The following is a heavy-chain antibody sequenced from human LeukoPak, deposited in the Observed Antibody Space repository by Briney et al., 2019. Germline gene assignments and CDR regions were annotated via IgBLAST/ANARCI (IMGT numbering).Heavy chain of an antibody. Sequence: GGSLRLSCAASGFTVTSNHMNWVRQAPGKGLEWVSIIYTGGTTHYADSLKDRFTISRDDSINTLYLQMNSPRAEDTAVYYCARGGSGSYLFDYWGQGTLVTVSS. V-gene: IGHV3-66*01. CDR2: IYTGGTT. D-gene: IGHD3-10*01. CDR1: GFTVTSNH. CDR3: ARGGSGSYLFDY. J-gene: IGHJ4*02.